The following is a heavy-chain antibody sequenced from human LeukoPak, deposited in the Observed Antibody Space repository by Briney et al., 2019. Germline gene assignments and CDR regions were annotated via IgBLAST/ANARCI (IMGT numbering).Heavy chain of an antibody. CDR2: IYYSGST. CDR3: ARSVLVPDY. D-gene: IGHD3-3*01. V-gene: IGHV4-59*01. CDR1: GGSISSYY. Sequence: SSETLSLTCTVSGGSISSYYWSWIRQPPGKGLEWIGYIYYSGSTNYNPSLKSRVTISVDTSKNQFSLKLSSVTAADTAVYYCARSVLVPDYWGQGTLVTVSS. J-gene: IGHJ4*02.